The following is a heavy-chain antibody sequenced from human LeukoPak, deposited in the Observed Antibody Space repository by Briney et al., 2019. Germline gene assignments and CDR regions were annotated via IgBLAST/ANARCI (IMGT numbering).Heavy chain of an antibody. Sequence: SETLSLTCTVSGGSISSYYWSWIRQPPGKGLEWIWYIYYSGSTNYNPSLKSRVTISVDTSKNQFSLKLSSVTAADTAVYYCAREHNDSSGYYYYFDYWGQGTLVTVSS. V-gene: IGHV4-59*12. CDR3: AREHNDSSGYYYYFDY. J-gene: IGHJ4*02. CDR2: IYYSGST. CDR1: GGSISSYY. D-gene: IGHD3-22*01.